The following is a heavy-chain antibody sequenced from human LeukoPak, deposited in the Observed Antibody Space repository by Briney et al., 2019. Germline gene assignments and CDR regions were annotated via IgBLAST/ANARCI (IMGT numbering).Heavy chain of an antibody. CDR3: ARTTSYDFWSGYWDYYYMDV. J-gene: IGHJ6*03. D-gene: IGHD3-3*01. Sequence: ASVKVSCKASGYTFTGYYMHWVRQAPGQGLEWMGWINPNSGGTNYAQKFQGRVTMTRDTSISTAYMELSRLRSDDTAVYYCARTTSYDFWSGYWDYYYMDVWGKGTTVTVSS. CDR1: GYTFTGYY. CDR2: INPNSGGT. V-gene: IGHV1-2*02.